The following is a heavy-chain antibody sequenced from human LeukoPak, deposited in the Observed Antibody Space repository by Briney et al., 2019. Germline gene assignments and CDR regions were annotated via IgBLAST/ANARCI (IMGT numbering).Heavy chain of an antibody. CDR2: MSGSGGST. J-gene: IGHJ3*02. Sequence: TGGSLRLSCAASGFTFSNSAMTWVRQAPGKGLEWVSAMSGSGGSTYYADSVMGRFTISRDTSKNTLYLQMNSLRAEDTAVYYCAKDSRITIFGVVGGAFDIWGQGTMVTVSS. CDR1: GFTFSNSA. V-gene: IGHV3-23*01. D-gene: IGHD3-3*01. CDR3: AKDSRITIFGVVGGAFDI.